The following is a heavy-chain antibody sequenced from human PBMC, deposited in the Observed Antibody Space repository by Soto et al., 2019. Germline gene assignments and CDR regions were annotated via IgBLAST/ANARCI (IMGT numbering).Heavy chain of an antibody. CDR3: ARGDRGGSGSPASYYFSGLDV. D-gene: IGHD3-10*01. CDR2: VSANGDIT. Sequence: EVKVLESGGDLVQPGASLRLSCVASGFTFSEYAMTWVRQAPGKGLDWVSSVSANGDITYYADSVKGRFTISRDNSNNTLLLQMNSLRAEDTALYYCARGDRGGSGSPASYYFSGLDVWGQGTTVIVSS. J-gene: IGHJ6*02. CDR1: GFTFSEYA. V-gene: IGHV3-23*01.